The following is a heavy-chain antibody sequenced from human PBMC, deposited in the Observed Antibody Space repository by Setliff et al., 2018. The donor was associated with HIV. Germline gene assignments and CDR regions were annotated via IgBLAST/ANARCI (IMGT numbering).Heavy chain of an antibody. Sequence: SETLSLTCTVSGGSISSDYWSWIRQPPGKGLEWIGYISTTGSTSYSPSLKSRVSISVDTAKNQCSLRLNSVTAADTAVYYCARMSDGYSGGYFDYWGQGTQVTVSS. D-gene: IGHD3-22*01. CDR3: ARMSDGYSGGYFDY. CDR2: ISTTGST. V-gene: IGHV4-4*09. J-gene: IGHJ4*02. CDR1: GGSISSDY.